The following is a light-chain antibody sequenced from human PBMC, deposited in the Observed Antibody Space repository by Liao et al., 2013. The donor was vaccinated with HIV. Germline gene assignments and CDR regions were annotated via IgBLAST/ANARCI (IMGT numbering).Light chain of an antibody. Sequence: SYVLTQPPSVSVAPEETATITCGGDNIGRKTVHWYQQKPGQAPLLVIYYDTDRPSGVPERFSGSNSGNTATLTISGTQAMDEADYYCQAWDSSTYVFGTGTKVTVL. V-gene: IGLV3-21*01. CDR1: NIGRKT. CDR2: YDT. J-gene: IGLJ1*01. CDR3: QAWDSSTYV.